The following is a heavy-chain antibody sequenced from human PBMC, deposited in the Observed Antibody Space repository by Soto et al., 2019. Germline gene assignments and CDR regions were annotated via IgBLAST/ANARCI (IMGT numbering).Heavy chain of an antibody. CDR3: AHRLITGPTFGY. CDR2: IYWDDNK. J-gene: IGHJ4*02. CDR1: GFSLSTYGLG. V-gene: IGHV2-5*02. Sequence: QITLKESGPALVKPTQTLTLTCTFSGFSLSTYGLGVGWIRQPPGKAPEWLALIYWDDNKKYSPSLESRLTIAKDTSKNQVVLTMTNMDPVDTATYYCAHRLITGPTFGYWGQGTLVTVSS. D-gene: IGHD3-22*01.